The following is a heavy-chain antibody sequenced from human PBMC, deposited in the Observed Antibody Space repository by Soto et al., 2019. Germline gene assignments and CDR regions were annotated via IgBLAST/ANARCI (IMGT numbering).Heavy chain of an antibody. CDR2: ISSGGSPI. Sequence: QVQLVESGGGLVKPGGSLRLSCAASGFTFSDYYMSWIRQAPGKGLEWVSYISSGGSPIYYTDSVKGRFTISRDNAENSLYLQMSSLRAEDTAVYYCARDPRYCSGGNCYSAGKDHYYCYMDVWGKGTTVTVSS. CDR3: ARDPRYCSGGNCYSAGKDHYYCYMDV. V-gene: IGHV3-11*01. CDR1: GFTFSDYY. D-gene: IGHD2-15*01. J-gene: IGHJ6*03.